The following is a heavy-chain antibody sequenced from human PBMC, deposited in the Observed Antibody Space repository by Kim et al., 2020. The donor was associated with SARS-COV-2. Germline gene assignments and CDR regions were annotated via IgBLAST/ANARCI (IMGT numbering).Heavy chain of an antibody. V-gene: IGHV4-59*12. CDR2: IYYSGST. CDR3: ARARVFYDSSGYLVGYYYDYMDV. CDR1: GASISSYY. Sequence: SETLSLTCTVSGASISSYYWSWIRQPPGKGLEWIGYIYYSGSTNYNPSLKSRVTISVDTSKNQFSLKLSSVTAADTAVYYCARARVFYDSSGYLVGYYYDYMDVWGKGPTDTVSS. D-gene: IGHD3-22*01. J-gene: IGHJ6*03.